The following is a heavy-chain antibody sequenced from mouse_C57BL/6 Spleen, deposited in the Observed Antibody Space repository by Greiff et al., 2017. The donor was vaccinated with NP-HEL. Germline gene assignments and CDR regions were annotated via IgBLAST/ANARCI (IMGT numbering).Heavy chain of an antibody. J-gene: IGHJ1*03. D-gene: IGHD2-1*01. CDR2: IYPGSGNT. Sequence: QVQLQQSGAELVRPGASVKLSCKASGYTFTDYYINWVKQRPGQGLEWIARIYPGSGNTYYNEKFKGKATLTAEKSSSTAYMQLSSLTSEDSAVYFCARGGGNYGYFDVWGTGTTVTVSS. CDR3: ARGGGNYGYFDV. V-gene: IGHV1-76*01. CDR1: GYTFTDYY.